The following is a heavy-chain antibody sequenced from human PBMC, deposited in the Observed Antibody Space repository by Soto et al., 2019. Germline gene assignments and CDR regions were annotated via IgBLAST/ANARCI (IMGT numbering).Heavy chain of an antibody. CDR1: GFSFRTTW. CDR3: STGYTFSGSVFDY. J-gene: IGHJ4*02. CDR2: IKSKSAGETT. V-gene: IGHV3-15*05. D-gene: IGHD1-26*01. Sequence: EVQLVESGGGLVKPGGSLRLSCAASGFSFRTTWMAWVRQAPGKGLEWVGRIKSKSAGETTDYADPVKGRFTISRDDSKDPLYLHMDSLETGDTAVYSGSTGYTFSGSVFDYWGQGTMVTVSS.